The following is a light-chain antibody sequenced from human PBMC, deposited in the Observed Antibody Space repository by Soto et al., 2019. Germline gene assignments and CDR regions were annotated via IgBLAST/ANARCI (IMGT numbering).Light chain of an antibody. CDR2: AVS. J-gene: IGLJ1*01. CDR1: SRDIGSYDH. Sequence: QSVLTQPASVSGSPGQSITISCSGTSRDIGSYDHVAWYQQFPGKSPKLIIYAVSDRPSGVSDRFSGSKSGISASLTISGLQTEDEADYYCISYTDRQPYLFGNGTKVTVL. CDR3: ISYTDRQPYL. V-gene: IGLV2-14*03.